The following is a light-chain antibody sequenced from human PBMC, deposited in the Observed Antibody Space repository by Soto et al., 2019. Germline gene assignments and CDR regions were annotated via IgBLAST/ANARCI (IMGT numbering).Light chain of an antibody. CDR3: QQYNNWPWT. V-gene: IGKV3-15*01. J-gene: IGKJ1*01. CDR1: QSFSSN. CDR2: GAS. Sequence: EIVMTQSPATLSVSPGESATLSCRASQSFSSNLAWYQQKPGQAPRLLIYGASTRATGIPARFSGSGSGTEFTLTISSLQSEDFAVYYCQQYNNWPWTFGQGTKVDIK.